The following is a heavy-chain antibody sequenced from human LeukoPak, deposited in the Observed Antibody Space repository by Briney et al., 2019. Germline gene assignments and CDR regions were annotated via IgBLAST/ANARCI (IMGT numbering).Heavy chain of an antibody. Sequence: EASVKVSCKASGYTFTGYYMHWVRQAPGQGLEWMGWINPNSGGTNYAQKFQGRVTMTRDTSISTAYMELSGLRSEDTAVYYCVRQLGNWFDPWGQGTLVTVSS. CDR3: VRQLGNWFDP. V-gene: IGHV1-2*02. D-gene: IGHD1-26*01. J-gene: IGHJ5*02. CDR2: INPNSGGT. CDR1: GYTFTGYY.